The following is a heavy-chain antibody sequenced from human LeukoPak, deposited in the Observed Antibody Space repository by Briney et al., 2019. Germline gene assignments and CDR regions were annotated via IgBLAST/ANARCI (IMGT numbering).Heavy chain of an antibody. CDR1: GYTITEYY. J-gene: IGHJ3*02. CDR2: INPNSGGT. CDR3: ARVNPDAFDI. V-gene: IGHV1-2*02. Sequence: ASVKVSCKPSGYTITEYYLHWVRQAPGQGLEWMGWINPNSGGTNYAQKFRGRVTMTRDTSISTAYMELSSLRSEDTAVYYCARVNPDAFDIWGQGTMVTVSS.